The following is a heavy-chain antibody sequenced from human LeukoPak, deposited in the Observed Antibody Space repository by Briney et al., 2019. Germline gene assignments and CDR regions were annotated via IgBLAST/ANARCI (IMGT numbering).Heavy chain of an antibody. CDR3: AKGGTSTGFDP. CDR2: IGGSGNT. Sequence: TGGSLRLSCAASGFTFSHYPMTWVRQAPGRGLEWVSAIGGSGNTYYADSVKGRFTISRDNSKNTLYLQMSSLRTEDTAVYYCAKGGTSTGFDPWGQGTLVTVSS. D-gene: IGHD3-3*02. J-gene: IGHJ5*02. CDR1: GFTFSHYP. V-gene: IGHV3-23*01.